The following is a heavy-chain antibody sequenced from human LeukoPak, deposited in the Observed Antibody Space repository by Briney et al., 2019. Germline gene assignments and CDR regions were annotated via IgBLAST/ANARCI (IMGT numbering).Heavy chain of an antibody. V-gene: IGHV3-23*01. CDR2: ISDNGGAK. CDR3: ARDVGNFDY. CDR1: GFTFSTYG. Sequence: GGSLRLSCAASGFTFSTYGMYWLRQAPGKGLEWVSAISDNGGAKSYADSVKGRFTVSRDNAKKTLYLQMNSLRAEDTAVYYCARDVGNFDYWGQGTLVTVSS. J-gene: IGHJ4*02.